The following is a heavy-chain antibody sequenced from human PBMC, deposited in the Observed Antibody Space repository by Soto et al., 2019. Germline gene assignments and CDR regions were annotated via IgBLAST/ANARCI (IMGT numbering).Heavy chain of an antibody. J-gene: IGHJ3*02. D-gene: IGHD3-22*01. V-gene: IGHV4-59*01. CDR1: GGSISSYY. Sequence: SETLSLTCTVSGGSISSYYWSWIRQPPGKGLEWIGYIYYSGSTNYNPSHKSRVTISVDMSKNQFSLKLSSVTAADTAVYYCARGAYYDSGGYYYVGAFDIWGQGTMVTVSS. CDR2: IYYSGST. CDR3: ARGAYYDSGGYYYVGAFDI.